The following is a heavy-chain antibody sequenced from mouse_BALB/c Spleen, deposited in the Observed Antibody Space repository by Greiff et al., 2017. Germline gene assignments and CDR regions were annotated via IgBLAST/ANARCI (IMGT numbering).Heavy chain of an antibody. V-gene: IGHV5-6-5*01. Sequence: EVKLMESGGGLVKPGGSLKLSCAASGFTFSSYAMSWVRQTPEKRLEWVASTSSGGSTYYPDSVKGRFTISRDNARNILYLQMSSLRSEDTAMYYCARGTVVATKAWFAYWGQGTLVTVSA. D-gene: IGHD1-1*01. CDR1: GFTFSSYA. J-gene: IGHJ3*01. CDR3: ARGTVVATKAWFAY. CDR2: TSSGGST.